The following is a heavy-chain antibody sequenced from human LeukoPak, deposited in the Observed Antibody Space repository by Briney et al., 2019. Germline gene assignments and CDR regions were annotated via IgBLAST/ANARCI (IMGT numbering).Heavy chain of an antibody. D-gene: IGHD4-23*01. J-gene: IGHJ4*02. CDR2: IYYSGST. CDR1: GGSISSYY. V-gene: IGHV4-59*01. CDR3: AKTYGGDYFDY. Sequence: SETLSLPCTVSGGSISSYYWSWIRQPPGKGLEWIGYIYYSGSTNYNPSLKSRVTISVDTSKNQFSLKLSSVTAADTAVYYCAKTYGGDYFDYWGQGTLVTVSS.